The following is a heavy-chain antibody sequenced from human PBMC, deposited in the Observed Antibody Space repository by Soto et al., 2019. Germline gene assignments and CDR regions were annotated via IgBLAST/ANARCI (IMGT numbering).Heavy chain of an antibody. CDR2: INHSGSA. D-gene: IGHD6-19*01. CDR3: ARGLITGSHYSGGWYYFDS. V-gene: IGHV4-34*01. J-gene: IGHJ4*02. Sequence: SETLSLTCAVYGESFSGHIWTWIRQTPGKGLQWIGQINHSGSASYSPSLKSRVTISVHTSNSQFSLELSSVTAADTAVYYCARGLITGSHYSGGWYYFDSWGQGTQVTVSS. CDR1: GESFSGHI.